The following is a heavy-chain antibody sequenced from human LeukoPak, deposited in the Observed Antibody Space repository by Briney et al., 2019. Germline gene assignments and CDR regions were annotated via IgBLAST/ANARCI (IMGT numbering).Heavy chain of an antibody. Sequence: SETLSLTCSVSGGSISSYYWSWIRQPPGKGLEWIGYIYYSGSTNYNPSLKSRVTMSGDTSKNQFSLNMTSVTAADKAVYYCARLRPVAGYDAFDIWGHGTMVTVSS. D-gene: IGHD6-19*01. V-gene: IGHV4-59*08. CDR2: IYYSGST. CDR3: ARLRPVAGYDAFDI. CDR1: GGSISSYY. J-gene: IGHJ3*02.